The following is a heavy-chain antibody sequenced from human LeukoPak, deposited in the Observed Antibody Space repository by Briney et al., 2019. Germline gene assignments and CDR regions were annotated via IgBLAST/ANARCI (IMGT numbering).Heavy chain of an antibody. D-gene: IGHD1-26*01. Sequence: GGPLRLSCAASGFTVSDNYMTWVRQAPGKGLEWVSSISGSGGSTYYADSVKGRFTISRDNSKNTLYLQMNSLRAEDTAVYYCAKAVFRAGATIYYFEYWGQGTLVTVSS. J-gene: IGHJ4*02. CDR3: AKAVFRAGATIYYFEY. CDR1: GFTVSDNY. V-gene: IGHV3-23*01. CDR2: ISGSGGST.